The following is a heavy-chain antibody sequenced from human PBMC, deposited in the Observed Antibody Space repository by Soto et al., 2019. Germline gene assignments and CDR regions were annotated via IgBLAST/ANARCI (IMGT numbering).Heavy chain of an antibody. CDR2: ISSSSSTI. Sequence: EAQLVESGGGLVQPGGSLRLSCAASGFTFSSYSMNWVRQAPGKGLEWVSYISSSSSTIYYADSVKGRFTISRDNAKNSLYLQMNSLRAEDTAVFYCAREVLSSGWFAAYYRDVWGKGTTVTVSS. J-gene: IGHJ6*03. CDR3: AREVLSSGWFAAYYRDV. V-gene: IGHV3-48*01. D-gene: IGHD6-19*01. CDR1: GFTFSSYS.